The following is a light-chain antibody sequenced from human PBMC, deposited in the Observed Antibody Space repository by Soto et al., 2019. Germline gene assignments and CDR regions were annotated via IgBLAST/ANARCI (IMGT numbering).Light chain of an antibody. V-gene: IGKV1-6*01. Sequence: AIQMTQSPSSLSASVGDRVTITCRASQGIRDDLGWYQQKPGKGPRLLIYAASSLQSGVPSRFSGSGFGTDFTLTISSLQPDDFATYYCLQDYSYPLTFGQGTKVEF. J-gene: IGKJ1*01. CDR1: QGIRDD. CDR3: LQDYSYPLT. CDR2: AAS.